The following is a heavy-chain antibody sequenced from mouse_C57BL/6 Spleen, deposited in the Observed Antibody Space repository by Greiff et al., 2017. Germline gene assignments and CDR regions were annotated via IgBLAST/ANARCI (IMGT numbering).Heavy chain of an antibody. CDR1: GYAFSSSW. CDR2: IFPGDGDT. J-gene: IGHJ2*01. V-gene: IGHV1-82*01. CDR3: ARSYGSSYSYYFDY. Sequence: VQLQQSGPELVKPGASVKISCKASGYAFSSSWMNWVKQRPGKGLEWIGRIFPGDGDTNYNGKFKGKATLTADKSSSTAYMQLSSLTSEDSAVYFGARSYGSSYSYYFDYWGQGTTLTVSS. D-gene: IGHD1-1*01.